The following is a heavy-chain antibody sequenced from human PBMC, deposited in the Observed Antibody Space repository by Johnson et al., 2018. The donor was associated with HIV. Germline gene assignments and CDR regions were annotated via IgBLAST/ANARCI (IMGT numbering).Heavy chain of an antibody. D-gene: IGHD3-3*01. V-gene: IGHV3-33*05. J-gene: IGHJ3*02. CDR2: ISYDGSNK. Sequence: QVTLVESGGGVVQPGGSLRLSCAASGFTFSSYGMHWVRQAPGKGLEWVAVISYDGSNKYYADSVKGRFTISRDNSKNTLFLQMNSLRAEDTAVYYCASRQYFSSFDIWGQGTMVTVSS. CDR3: ASRQYFSSFDI. CDR1: GFTFSSYG.